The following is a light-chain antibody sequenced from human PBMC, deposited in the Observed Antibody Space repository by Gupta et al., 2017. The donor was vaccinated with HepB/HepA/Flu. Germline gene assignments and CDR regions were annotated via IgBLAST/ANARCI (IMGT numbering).Light chain of an antibody. CDR1: QSVSSSY. CDR2: GAS. Sequence: EIVLTQSPGTLSLSPGERATLSRRASQSVSSSYLAWYQQKPGQAPRLLIYGASSRATGIPDRFSGSGSGTDFTLTISRLEPEDFAVYYCQQYGSSPPAITFGQGTRLEIK. J-gene: IGKJ5*01. V-gene: IGKV3-20*01. CDR3: QQYGSSPPAIT.